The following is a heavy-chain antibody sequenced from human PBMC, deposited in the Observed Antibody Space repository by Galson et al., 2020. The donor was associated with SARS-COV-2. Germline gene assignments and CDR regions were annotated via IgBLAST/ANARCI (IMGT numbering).Heavy chain of an antibody. D-gene: IGHD3-10*01. V-gene: IGHV3-30*18. CDR2: TSYAGNTK. J-gene: IGHJ6*02. Sequence: GGSLRLSCAAYAFTFSIYATHWVRQAPGKGPEWVAVTSYAGNTKFYGDSTKGRFRISRDTSNTLYLQMNNLRPEDTAVYYCVKDPWGPYGSGTYTGMDVGAQGTTVAVSS. CDR3: VKDPWGPYGSGTYTGMDV. CDR1: AFTFSIYA.